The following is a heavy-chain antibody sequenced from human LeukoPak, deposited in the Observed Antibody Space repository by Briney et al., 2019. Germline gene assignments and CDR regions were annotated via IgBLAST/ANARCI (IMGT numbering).Heavy chain of an antibody. Sequence: ASVKVSCKASGYTFTSYYMHWVRQAPGQGLEWMGIINPSGGSTSYAQKFQGRVTMTRDTSTSTVYMDLSSLRSEDTAGYYCARGVDSSGWHQVFGYWGQGTLVTVSS. CDR1: GYTFTSYY. J-gene: IGHJ4*02. CDR3: ARGVDSSGWHQVFGY. D-gene: IGHD6-19*01. V-gene: IGHV1-46*01. CDR2: INPSGGST.